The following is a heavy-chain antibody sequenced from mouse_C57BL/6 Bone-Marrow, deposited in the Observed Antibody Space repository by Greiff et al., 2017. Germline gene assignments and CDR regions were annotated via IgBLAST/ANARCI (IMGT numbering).Heavy chain of an antibody. Sequence: EVQLQQSGPELVKPGASVKISCKASGYTFTDYYMNWVKQSHGKSLEWIGDINPNNGGTSYNQKFKGKATLTVDKPSSTAYMELRSLTSEDSAVYYCARDLYYYGSTRYFDVWGTGTTVTVSS. CDR2: INPNNGGT. D-gene: IGHD1-1*01. J-gene: IGHJ1*03. CDR3: ARDLYYYGSTRYFDV. V-gene: IGHV1-26*01. CDR1: GYTFTDYY.